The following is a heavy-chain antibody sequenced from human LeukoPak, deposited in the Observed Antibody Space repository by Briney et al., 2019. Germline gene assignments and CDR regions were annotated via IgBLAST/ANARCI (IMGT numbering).Heavy chain of an antibody. D-gene: IGHD2-8*01. CDR2: ISGSGGST. J-gene: IGHJ6*03. CDR1: GLTFSSYA. Sequence: GGSLRLSCAASGLTFSSYAMSWVRQAPGKGLEWVSAISGSGGSTYYADSGKGRFTISRDNSKNTLYLQMNSLRAEDTAVYYCAKDRCSNGVGCYYYYMDVWGKGPTVTISS. V-gene: IGHV3-23*01. CDR3: AKDRCSNGVGCYYYYMDV.